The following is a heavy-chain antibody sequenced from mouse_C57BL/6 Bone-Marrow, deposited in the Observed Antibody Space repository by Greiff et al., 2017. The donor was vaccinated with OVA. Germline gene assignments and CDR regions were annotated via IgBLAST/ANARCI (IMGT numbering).Heavy chain of an antibody. J-gene: IGHJ1*03. CDR1: GFSLTSYA. V-gene: IGHV2-9-1*01. CDR3: ASDWYFDV. CDR2: IWPGGGT. Sequence: VHLVESGPGLVAPSQSLSITCTVSGFSLTSYAISWVRQPPGKGLEWLGVIWPGGGTNYNSALKARLSISKDNSKSQVFLKMNSLQTDDTARYYCASDWYFDVWGTGTTVTVSS.